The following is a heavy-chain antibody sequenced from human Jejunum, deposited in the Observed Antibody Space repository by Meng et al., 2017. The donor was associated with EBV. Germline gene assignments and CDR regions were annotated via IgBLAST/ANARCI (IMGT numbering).Heavy chain of an antibody. J-gene: IGHJ5*01. CDR1: GFTFSAYA. Sequence: VRLGGSGGGLVQPWGSLRLSCAASGFTFSAYAMSWVRQAPGKGLEWVSLIGGSGGNIYYIDSVKGRFTISRDNSKNTLYLQMNSLRAEDTALYYCARGDLSVWYDFWGQGTLVTVSS. D-gene: IGHD5/OR15-5a*01. CDR3: ARGDLSVWYDF. V-gene: IGHV3-23*04. CDR2: IGGSGGNI.